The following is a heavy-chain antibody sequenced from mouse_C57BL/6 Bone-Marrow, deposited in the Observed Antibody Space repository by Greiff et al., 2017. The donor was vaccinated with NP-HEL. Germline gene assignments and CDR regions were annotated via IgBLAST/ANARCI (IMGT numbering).Heavy chain of an antibody. CDR1: GYTFTDYY. V-gene: IGHV1-26*01. J-gene: IGHJ1*03. Sequence: EVQLQQSGPELVKPGASVKISCKASGYTFTDYYMNWVKQSHGKSLEWIGDINPNNGGTSYNQKFKGKATLTVDKSSSTAYMELRSLTSEDSAVYYCARNPYWYYDVWGTGTTVTVSS. CDR3: ARNPYWYYDV. CDR2: INPNNGGT.